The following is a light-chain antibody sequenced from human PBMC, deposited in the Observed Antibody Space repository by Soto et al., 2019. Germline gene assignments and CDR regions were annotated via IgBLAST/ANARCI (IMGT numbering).Light chain of an antibody. CDR1: QSISSY. J-gene: IGKJ5*01. CDR3: MQTIHLPPIT. CDR2: DAS. Sequence: ETVLTQSPATLSLSPGERATLSCRASQSISSYLAWYQQKPGQAPRLLIYDASNRATGIPARFSGSGSGTDFTLTISSLEPEDFAVYYCMQTIHLPPITFGQGTRLEIK. V-gene: IGKV3-11*01.